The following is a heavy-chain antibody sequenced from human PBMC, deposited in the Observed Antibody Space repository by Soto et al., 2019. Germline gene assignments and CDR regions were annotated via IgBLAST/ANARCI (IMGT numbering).Heavy chain of an antibody. CDR3: VRVSGSYYYGMDV. Sequence: QVQLQESGPGLVKPSGTLSLTCAVSGGSISSSNWWSWVRQPPGKGLEWIGEIYHSGSTNYNPSLKSRVTIAVDKAKNQFSLKLSSVTAADTAVYYCVRVSGSYYYGMDVWGQGTTVTVSS. CDR2: IYHSGST. J-gene: IGHJ6*02. CDR1: GGSISSSNW. V-gene: IGHV4-4*02. D-gene: IGHD1-26*01.